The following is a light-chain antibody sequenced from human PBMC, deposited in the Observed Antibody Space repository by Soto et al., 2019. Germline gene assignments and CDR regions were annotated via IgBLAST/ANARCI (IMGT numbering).Light chain of an antibody. CDR2: SVS. V-gene: IGLV2-14*03. J-gene: IGLJ3*02. Sequence: QSALAQPASVSGSPGQSITISCTGTSSDIGTFNYVSWYQQHPGKAPNIMIYSVSNRPSGVSDRFSGSKSGNTASLTISGLQAEDEADYYCSSYTTSGTLVFGGGTQLTVL. CDR3: SSYTTSGTLV. CDR1: SSDIGTFNY.